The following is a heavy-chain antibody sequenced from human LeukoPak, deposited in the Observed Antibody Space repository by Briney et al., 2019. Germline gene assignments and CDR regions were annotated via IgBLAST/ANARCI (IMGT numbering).Heavy chain of an antibody. D-gene: IGHD1-26*01. CDR1: GGSISSYY. J-gene: IGHJ6*03. V-gene: IGHV4-4*07. CDR3: AREFGVGASNYYYYYMDV. Sequence: SETLSLTCTVSGGSISSYYWSWIRQPAGKGLEWIGRIYTSGSTNYNPSLKSRVTMSVDTSKNQISLKLSSVTAADTAVYYCAREFGVGASNYYYYYMDVWGKGTTVTVSS. CDR2: IYTSGST.